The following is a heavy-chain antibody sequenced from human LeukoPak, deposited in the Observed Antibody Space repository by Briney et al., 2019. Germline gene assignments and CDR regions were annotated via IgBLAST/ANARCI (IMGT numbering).Heavy chain of an antibody. CDR3: ARVRVVVVDFDY. J-gene: IGHJ4*02. CDR2: INHSGST. V-gene: IGHV4-34*01. CDR1: GGSFSGYY. D-gene: IGHD2-15*01. Sequence: PSETLSLTCAVYGGSFSGYYWSWIRQPPGNGLEWIGEINHSGSTNYNPSLKSRVTISVDTSKNQFSLKLSSVTAADTAVYYCARVRVVVVDFDYWGQGTLVTVSS.